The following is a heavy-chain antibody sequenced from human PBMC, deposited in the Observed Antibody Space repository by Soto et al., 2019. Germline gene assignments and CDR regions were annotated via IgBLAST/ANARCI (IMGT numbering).Heavy chain of an antibody. J-gene: IGHJ6*03. CDR1: GGSISSGGYY. CDR2: IYYSGST. V-gene: IGHV4-31*02. CDR3: ARRIVVVVAATPGYYYYYMDV. D-gene: IGHD2-15*01. Sequence: PSETLSLTCTVSGGSISSGGYYWSWIRQHPGKGLEWIGYIYYSGSTYYNPSLKSRVTISVDTSKNQFSLKLSSVTAADTAVYYCARRIVVVVAATPGYYYYYMDVWGKGTTVTVSS.